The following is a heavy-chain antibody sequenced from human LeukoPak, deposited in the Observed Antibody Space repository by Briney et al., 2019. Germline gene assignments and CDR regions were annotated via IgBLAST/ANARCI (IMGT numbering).Heavy chain of an antibody. D-gene: IGHD5-18*01. Sequence: PGGSLRLSCAASGFTFSNAWMSWVRQAPGKGLEWVGRIKSKTDGGTTDYAAPVKGRFTISRDDSKNTLYLQMNSLKTEDTAVYYCTTTGSGLWLPEFPYYFDYWGQGTLVTVSS. V-gene: IGHV3-15*01. CDR3: TTTGSGLWLPEFPYYFDY. CDR1: GFTFSNAW. J-gene: IGHJ4*02. CDR2: IKSKTDGGTT.